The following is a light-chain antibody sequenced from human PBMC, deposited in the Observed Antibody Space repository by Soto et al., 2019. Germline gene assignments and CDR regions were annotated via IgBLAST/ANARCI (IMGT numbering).Light chain of an antibody. J-gene: IGKJ1*01. Sequence: EVVMTQSPAILSVSPGERATLSCRASQSVGTNLARYQQKPGQAPSLLISGASTRATGIPARFSGRASRTEFTLTVSSHHADDFAVYYWQQYNNRPRTFGQGTKVDIK. CDR2: GAS. V-gene: IGKV3-15*01. CDR3: QQYNNRPRT. CDR1: QSVGTN.